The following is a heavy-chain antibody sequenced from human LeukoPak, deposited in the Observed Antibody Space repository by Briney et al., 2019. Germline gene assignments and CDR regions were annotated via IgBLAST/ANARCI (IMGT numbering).Heavy chain of an antibody. D-gene: IGHD6-6*01. CDR1: GGSFSGYY. V-gene: IGHV4-34*01. CDR3: ARTNRITARPKSRRWFDP. J-gene: IGHJ5*02. Sequence: PSETLSPTCAVYGGSFSGYYWSWIRQPPGKGLEWIGEINHSGSTNYNPSLRGRVTISVDTSKNQFSLKLSSVTAADTAVYYCARTNRITARPKSRRWFDPWGQGTLVTVSS. CDR2: INHSGST.